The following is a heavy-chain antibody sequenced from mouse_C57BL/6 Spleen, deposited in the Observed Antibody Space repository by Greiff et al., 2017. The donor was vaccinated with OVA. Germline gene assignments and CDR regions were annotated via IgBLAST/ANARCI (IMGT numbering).Heavy chain of an antibody. V-gene: IGHV2-2*01. Sequence: VKLVESGPGLVQPSQSLSITCTVSGFSLTSYGVHWVRQSPGKGLEWLGVIWSGGSTDYNAAFISRLSISKDNSKSQVFFKMNSLQADDTAIYYCARNWGITVGYFDVWGTGTTVTVSS. CDR1: GFSLTSYG. D-gene: IGHD1-1*01. CDR2: IWSGGST. J-gene: IGHJ1*03. CDR3: ARNWGITVGYFDV.